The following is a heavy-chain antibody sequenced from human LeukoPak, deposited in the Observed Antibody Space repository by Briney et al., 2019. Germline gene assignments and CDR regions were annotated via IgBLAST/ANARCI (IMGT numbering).Heavy chain of an antibody. CDR2: ISGGGGST. CDR3: ARYYDILTGYYKVGWFDP. Sequence: GGSLRLSCAASGFTFSSYAMSWVRQAPGKGLEWVSAISGGGGSTYYADSVKGRFTISRDNSKNTLYLQMNSLRAEDTAVYYCARYYDILTGYYKVGWFDPWGQGTLVTVSS. CDR1: GFTFSSYA. D-gene: IGHD3-9*01. J-gene: IGHJ5*02. V-gene: IGHV3-23*01.